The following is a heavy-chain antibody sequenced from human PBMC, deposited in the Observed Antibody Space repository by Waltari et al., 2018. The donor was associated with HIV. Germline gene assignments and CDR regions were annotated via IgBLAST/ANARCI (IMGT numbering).Heavy chain of an antibody. CDR3: AKDIGGPDEDY. D-gene: IGHD2-15*01. CDR1: GFTFDDYA. Sequence: EVQLVESGGGLVQPGRSLRLSCAASGFTFDDYAMHWVRQAPGKGLEWVSGISWNSGSIGYADSVKGRFTISRDNAKNSLYLQMNSLRAEDTALYYCAKDIGGPDEDYWGQGTLVTVSS. J-gene: IGHJ4*02. V-gene: IGHV3-9*01. CDR2: ISWNSGSI.